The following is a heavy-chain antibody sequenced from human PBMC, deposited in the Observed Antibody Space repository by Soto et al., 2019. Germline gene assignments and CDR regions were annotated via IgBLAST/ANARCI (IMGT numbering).Heavy chain of an antibody. CDR2: INDDGDST. D-gene: IGHD3-22*01. J-gene: IGHJ3*02. CDR3: AKVVVMRAVNDALDI. CDR1: GFSFNDYA. Sequence: EVQLLESGGGVVQPGGSLRLSCAASGFSFNDYAMTWVRQAPGKGLEWVSAINDDGDSTYYADSVKGRFTISRDNSKNTVFLEMNSLRAEDTAAYHCAKVVVMRAVNDALDIWGQGTMVPVSS. V-gene: IGHV3-23*01.